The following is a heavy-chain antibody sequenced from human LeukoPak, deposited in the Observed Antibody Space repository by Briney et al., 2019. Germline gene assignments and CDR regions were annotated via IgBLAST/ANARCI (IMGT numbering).Heavy chain of an antibody. D-gene: IGHD3-22*01. CDR3: ARRSYYDSSGIFDY. V-gene: IGHV4-39*01. CDR1: GGSISSSSYC. J-gene: IGHJ4*02. Sequence: SETLSLTCTVFGGSISSSSYCWGWIRQPPGKGLEWIGSIYYSESTYYNPSLKSRVTISVDTSKNQFSLKLSSVTAADTAVYYCARRSYYDSSGIFDYWGQGTLVTVSS. CDR2: IYYSEST.